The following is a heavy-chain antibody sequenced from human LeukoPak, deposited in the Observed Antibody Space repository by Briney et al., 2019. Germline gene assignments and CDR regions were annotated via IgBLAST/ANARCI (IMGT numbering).Heavy chain of an antibody. D-gene: IGHD6-13*01. V-gene: IGHV1-69*05. J-gene: IGHJ4*02. CDR1: GGTFSSYA. CDR2: IIPIFGTA. CDR3: ARWPLSRTAASTQH. Sequence: ASVKVSCKASGGTFSSYAISWVRQAPGQGLEWMGGIIPIFGTANYAQKFQGRVTITTDESTSTAYMELSSLRSEDTAVYYCARWPLSRTAASTQHWGQGTLVTVSS.